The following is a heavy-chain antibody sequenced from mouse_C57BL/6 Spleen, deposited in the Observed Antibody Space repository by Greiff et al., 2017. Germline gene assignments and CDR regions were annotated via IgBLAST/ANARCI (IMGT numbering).Heavy chain of an antibody. CDR1: GYTFTSYW. CDR2: IYPGSGST. J-gene: IGHJ1*03. CDR3: ARCSNWYFDV. D-gene: IGHD6-1*01. V-gene: IGHV1-55*01. Sequence: QVQLQQPGAELVKPGASVTMSCKASGYTFTSYWITWVKQRPGQGLEWIGDIYPGSGSTNYNEKFKSKATLTVDTSSSTAYMQLSSLTSEDSAVYYCARCSNWYFDVGGTGTTVTVSS.